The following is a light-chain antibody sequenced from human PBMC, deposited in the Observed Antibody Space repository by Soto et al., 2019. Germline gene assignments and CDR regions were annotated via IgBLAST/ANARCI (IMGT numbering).Light chain of an antibody. Sequence: QSALTQPASVSGSPGQSITISCTGTSSDVGGYNSVSWYQQHPGKAPKLILYDVTDRPSGVSYRFSGSKSGNTASLTISGLQAADEADSFCSSFTRRMTNVF. CDR2: DVT. V-gene: IGLV2-14*01. CDR1: SSDVGGYNS. CDR3: SSFTRRMTNV. J-gene: IGLJ1*01.